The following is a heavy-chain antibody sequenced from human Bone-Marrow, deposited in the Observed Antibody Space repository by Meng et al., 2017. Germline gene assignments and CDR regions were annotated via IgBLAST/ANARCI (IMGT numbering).Heavy chain of an antibody. Sequence: GESLKISCAASGFTFSRHWMSWVRQAPGKGLEWVANIKQDGSDKYYVDSVKGRFTISRDNAKNSLFLRMKSLRVEDTAVYYCARVWVVGATPYGVDYWGQGTLVTVSS. V-gene: IGHV3-7*01. D-gene: IGHD1-26*01. J-gene: IGHJ4*02. CDR1: GFTFSRHW. CDR2: IKQDGSDK. CDR3: ARVWVVGATPYGVDY.